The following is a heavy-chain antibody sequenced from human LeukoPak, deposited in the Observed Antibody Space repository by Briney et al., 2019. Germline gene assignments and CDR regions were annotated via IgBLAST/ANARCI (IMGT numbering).Heavy chain of an antibody. Sequence: PSETLSLTCTVSGGSISSGGYYWSWIRQHPGKGLEWIGYIYYSGSTYYNPSLKSRVTISVDTSKNQFSLKLSSVTAADTAVYYCARQVYSSSWSYYFEYWGQGILVTVSS. CDR1: GGSISSGGYY. CDR3: ARQVYSSSWSYYFEY. CDR2: IYYSGST. V-gene: IGHV4-31*03. D-gene: IGHD6-13*01. J-gene: IGHJ4*02.